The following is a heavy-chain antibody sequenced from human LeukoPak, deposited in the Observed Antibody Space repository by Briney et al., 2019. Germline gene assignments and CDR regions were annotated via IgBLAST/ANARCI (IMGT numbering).Heavy chain of an antibody. J-gene: IGHJ4*02. CDR2: IKCDGSEK. V-gene: IGHV3-52*01. Sequence: GGSLRLSCAASGFTFSSSWMHWVCQAPEKGLEWVADIKCDGSEKYYVDSVKGRLTISRDNAKNSLYLQVNSLRAEDMTVYYCARDHSEPGVFFDSWGQGTLVTVPS. CDR1: GFTFSSSW. CDR3: ARDHSEPGVFFDS. D-gene: IGHD1-14*01.